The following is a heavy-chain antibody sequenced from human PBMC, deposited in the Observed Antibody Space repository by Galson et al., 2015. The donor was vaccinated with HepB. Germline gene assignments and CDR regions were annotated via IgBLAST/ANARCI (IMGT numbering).Heavy chain of an antibody. J-gene: IGHJ5*02. CDR3: ARAMVVTAIPRAPKNWFDP. D-gene: IGHD2-21*02. CDR2: IYYSGST. CDR1: GGSISSYY. Sequence: SETLSLTCTVSGGSISSYYWSWIRQPPGKGLEWIGYIYYSGSTNYNPSLKSRVTISVDTSKNQFSLKLSSVTAADTAVYYCARAMVVTAIPRAPKNWFDPWGQGTLVTVSS. V-gene: IGHV4-59*01.